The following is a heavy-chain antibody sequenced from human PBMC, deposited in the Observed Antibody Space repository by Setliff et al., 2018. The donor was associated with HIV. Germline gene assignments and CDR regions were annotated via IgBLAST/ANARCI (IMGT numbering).Heavy chain of an antibody. J-gene: IGHJ4*02. Sequence: SETLSLTCTVSGGSISSYYWSWIRQPPGKGLEWIGYIYTTGSTNYNPSLKRRVTISVDTSKNQFSLKLSSVTAAAQGVYYCARRRVVPRLEFDYWGQGILVTVSS. D-gene: IGHD6-19*01. V-gene: IGHV4-4*09. CDR1: GGSISSYY. CDR3: ARRRVVPRLEFDY. CDR2: IYTTGST.